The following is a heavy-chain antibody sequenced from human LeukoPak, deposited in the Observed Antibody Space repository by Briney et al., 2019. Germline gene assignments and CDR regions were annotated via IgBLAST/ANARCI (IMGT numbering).Heavy chain of an antibody. D-gene: IGHD2-2*01. V-gene: IGHV4-59*08. CDR3: ARHVAPAMDYFDY. Sequence: SETLSLTCTVSGGSISGYYWTWIRQSPGKRPEWLAYIRYTGSTSYNPSLKSRVTISVDTSKNQFSLELTSVTAADTAVYYCARHVAPAMDYFDYWGPGTLVTVSP. CDR1: GGSISGYY. J-gene: IGHJ4*02. CDR2: IRYTGST.